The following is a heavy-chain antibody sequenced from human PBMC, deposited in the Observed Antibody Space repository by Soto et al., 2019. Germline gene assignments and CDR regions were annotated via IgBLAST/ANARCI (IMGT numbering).Heavy chain of an antibody. CDR2: MNPNSGNT. Sequence: ASVGVSCRSSVHTFTRCDIHGARGPCGQGLEWMGWMNPNSGNTGYAQKFQGRVTMTRNTSISTAYMELSSLRSEDTAVYYCASSHDLWSGYLPMDVWGQGTTVTVSS. V-gene: IGHV1-8*01. CDR3: ASSHDLWSGYLPMDV. D-gene: IGHD3-3*01. J-gene: IGHJ6*02. CDR1: VHTFTRCD.